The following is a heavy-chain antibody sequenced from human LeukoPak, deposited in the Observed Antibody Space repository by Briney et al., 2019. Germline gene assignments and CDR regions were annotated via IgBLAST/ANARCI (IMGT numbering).Heavy chain of an antibody. CDR2: IIPIFGTA. CDR1: GGTFSSYA. V-gene: IGHV1-69*05. J-gene: IGHJ4*02. Sequence: SVKVSCKASGGTFSSYAISWVRQAPGQGLEWMGGIIPIFGTANYAQKFQGRVTITTDESTSTAYMELSSLRSEDTAVYYCARGKLGYCTNGVCSTGFDYWGQGTLVTVSS. CDR3: ARGKLGYCTNGVCSTGFDY. D-gene: IGHD2-8*01.